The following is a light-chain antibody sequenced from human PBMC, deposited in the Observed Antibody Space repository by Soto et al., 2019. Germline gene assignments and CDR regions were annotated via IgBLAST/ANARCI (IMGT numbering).Light chain of an antibody. CDR1: QSTSIW. V-gene: IGKV1-5*01. CDR3: QQYNSYPWT. Sequence: DIQMTQSPSTLSASVGDRVTVTCRASQSTSIWLAWYQQKPGKAPKLLIYHAFNLGSGVPSRFFGSGSGTEFTLIISSLQPDDFATYYCQQYNSYPWTFGQGTKVEIK. J-gene: IGKJ1*01. CDR2: HAF.